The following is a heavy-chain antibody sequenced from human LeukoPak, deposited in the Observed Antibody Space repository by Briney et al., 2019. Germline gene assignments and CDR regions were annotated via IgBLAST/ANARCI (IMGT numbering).Heavy chain of an antibody. J-gene: IGHJ4*02. CDR1: GFTFSSYE. V-gene: IGHV4-34*01. Sequence: GSLRLSCAASGFTFSSYEMNWVRQPPGKGLEWIGEINHSGSTNYNPSLKSRVTISVDTSKNQFSLKLSSVTAADTAVYYCAREQSSSGWFDYWGQGTLVTVSS. D-gene: IGHD6-19*01. CDR2: INHSGST. CDR3: AREQSSSGWFDY.